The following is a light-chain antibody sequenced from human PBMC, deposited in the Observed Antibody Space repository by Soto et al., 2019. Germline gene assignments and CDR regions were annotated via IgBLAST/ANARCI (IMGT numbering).Light chain of an antibody. V-gene: IGKV3-15*01. J-gene: IGKJ1*01. Sequence: DIEMTQSPATLSVSPGERVTLSCRASQSVSSYLAWYQKKPGQAPSLLIYGAFTRASGIPSRFSGTGSGTEFTLTISSLQSEDFALYYCQQYNDWPLTFGLGTKVDI. CDR2: GAF. CDR3: QQYNDWPLT. CDR1: QSVSSY.